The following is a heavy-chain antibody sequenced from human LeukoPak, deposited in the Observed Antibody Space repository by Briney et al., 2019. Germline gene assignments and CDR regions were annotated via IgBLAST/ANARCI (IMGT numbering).Heavy chain of an antibody. Sequence: ASVKVSCKASGGTFSSYAISWMRQAPGQGLEWMGGIIPIFGTANYAQKFQGRVTITADESTSTAYMELSSLRSEDTAVYYCARQRMVRGVESDYWGQGTLVTVSS. CDR2: IIPIFGTA. V-gene: IGHV1-69*01. D-gene: IGHD3-10*01. J-gene: IGHJ4*02. CDR1: GGTFSSYA. CDR3: ARQRMVRGVESDY.